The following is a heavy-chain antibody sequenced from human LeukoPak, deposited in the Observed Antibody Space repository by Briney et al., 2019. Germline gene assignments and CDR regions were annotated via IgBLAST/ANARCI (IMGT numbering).Heavy chain of an antibody. CDR2: ISGSGGAT. CDR3: AKRGVVIRVILVGFHKEAYYFDS. Sequence: GGSLRLSCAVSGITLSNYGMSWVRQAPGKGLEWVAGISGSGGATNYADSVKGRFTISRDNPKNTLYLQMNSLRVEDTAVYFCAKRGVVIRVILVGFHKEAYYFDSWGQGTLVTVSS. J-gene: IGHJ4*02. D-gene: IGHD3-22*01. V-gene: IGHV3-23*01. CDR1: GITLSNYG.